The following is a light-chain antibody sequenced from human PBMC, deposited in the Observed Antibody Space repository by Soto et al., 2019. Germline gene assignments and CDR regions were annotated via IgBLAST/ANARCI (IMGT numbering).Light chain of an antibody. J-gene: IGKJ1*01. Sequence: PGGRATLSCRTSQIISNNYVAWYQQRPGQAPRLLIYGASTRATGIPDRFSGSGSGTDFTLTITRLEAEDSAVFFCQQYCGSPTFGQGTKVDIK. V-gene: IGKV3-20*01. CDR1: QIISNNY. CDR3: QQYCGSPT. CDR2: GAS.